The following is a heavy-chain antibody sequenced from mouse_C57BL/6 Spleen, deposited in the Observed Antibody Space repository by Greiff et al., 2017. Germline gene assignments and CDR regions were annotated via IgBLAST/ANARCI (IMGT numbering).Heavy chain of an antibody. CDR2: IDPSDSYT. J-gene: IGHJ4*01. D-gene: IGHD2-5*01. CDR1: GYTFTSYW. Sequence: VQLQQPGAELVMPGASVKLSCKASGYTFTSYWMHWVKQRPGQGLEWIGEIDPSDSYTNYNQKFKGKSTLTVDKSSSTAYMQLSSLTSEDSAVYYCARSRYSNLDYAMDYWGQGTSVTVSS. CDR3: ARSRYSNLDYAMDY. V-gene: IGHV1-69*01.